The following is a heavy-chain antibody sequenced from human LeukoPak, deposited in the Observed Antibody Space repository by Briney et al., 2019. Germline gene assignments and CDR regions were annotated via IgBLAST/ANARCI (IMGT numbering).Heavy chain of an antibody. Sequence: GGSLRLSCAASGFMLINHGMNWVRQAPGKGLDWVSAISISGGSTYYAGSVKGRFTISRDNSKNTLYLQMNSLRAEDTALYYCAKGIKWELPFDYWGQGTLVTVSS. CDR2: ISISGGST. D-gene: IGHD1-26*01. CDR3: AKGIKWELPFDY. CDR1: GFMLINHG. V-gene: IGHV3-23*01. J-gene: IGHJ4*02.